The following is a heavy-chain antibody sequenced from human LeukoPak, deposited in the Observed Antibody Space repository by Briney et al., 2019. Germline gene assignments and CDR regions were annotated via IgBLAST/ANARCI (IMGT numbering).Heavy chain of an antibody. CDR3: ARDTTPSIVGATAFDY. J-gene: IGHJ4*02. D-gene: IGHD1-26*01. Sequence: ASVKVSCKASGGTFTGYYMHWVRQAPGQGLEWMGWINPNSGGTNYAQKFQGWVTMTRDTSISTAYMELSRLRSDDTAVYYCARDTTPSIVGATAFDYWGQGTLVTVSS. V-gene: IGHV1-2*04. CDR2: INPNSGGT. CDR1: GGTFTGYY.